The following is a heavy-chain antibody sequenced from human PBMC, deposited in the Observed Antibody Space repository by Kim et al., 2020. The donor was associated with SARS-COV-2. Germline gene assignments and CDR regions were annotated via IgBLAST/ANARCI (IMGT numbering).Heavy chain of an antibody. V-gene: IGHV4-31*03. J-gene: IGHJ4*02. Sequence: SETLSLTCSVSGGSIRSGGKFWTWIRQHPAKGLEWIGYTSYSGNPHYSPPLRSRVSISLQTSENQFSLELTSVTAADTAVYYCARGQPLDYWGQGILVTVSS. CDR1: GGSIRSGGKF. CDR2: TSYSGNP. CDR3: ARGQPLDY. D-gene: IGHD2-2*01.